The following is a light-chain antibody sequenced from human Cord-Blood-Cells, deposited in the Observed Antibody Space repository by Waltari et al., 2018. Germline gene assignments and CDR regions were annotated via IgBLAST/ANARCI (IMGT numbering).Light chain of an antibody. V-gene: IGKV1-39*01. CDR2: AAT. J-gene: IGKJ2*01. CDR3: QQSYSTPHT. CDR1: QSISSY. Sequence: DIQITQSPSSLSASVGDSVTITCRASQSISSYLNWYQQKPGNAPKLLIYAATSLQSGVPSRFSGSGSGTDFTLTISSLQPEDFATYYCQQSYSTPHTFGQGTKLEIK.